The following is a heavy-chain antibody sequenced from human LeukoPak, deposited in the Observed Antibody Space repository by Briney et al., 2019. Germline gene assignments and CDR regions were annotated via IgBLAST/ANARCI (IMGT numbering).Heavy chain of an antibody. CDR3: ARDSGLVAAAGPHGYGMDV. CDR1: GGSISSYY. V-gene: IGHV4-59*01. CDR2: IYYSGST. Sequence: ETPSLTCTVSGGSISSYYWSWIRQPPGKGLEWIGYIYYSGSTNYNPSLKSRVTISVDTSKNQFSLKLSSVTAADTAVYYCARDSGLVAAAGPHGYGMDVWGQGTTVTVSS. J-gene: IGHJ6*02. D-gene: IGHD6-13*01.